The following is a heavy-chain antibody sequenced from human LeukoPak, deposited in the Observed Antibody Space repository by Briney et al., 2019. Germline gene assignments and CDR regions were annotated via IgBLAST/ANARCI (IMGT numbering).Heavy chain of an antibody. J-gene: IGHJ5*02. CDR3: ARGGYYGSGNDFRFDP. D-gene: IGHD3-10*01. CDR2: IYYSGST. CDR1: GGSISSRSSY. V-gene: IGHV4-39*07. Sequence: SETLSLTCSVSGGSISSRSSYWGWIRQPPGKGLEWIGSIYYSGSTYYNPSLKSRVTISVDTSKNQFSLKLNSVTAADTAIYYCARGGYYGSGNDFRFDPWGQGTLVTVSS.